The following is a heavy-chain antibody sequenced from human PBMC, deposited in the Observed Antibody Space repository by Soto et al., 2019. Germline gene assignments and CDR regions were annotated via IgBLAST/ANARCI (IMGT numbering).Heavy chain of an antibody. J-gene: IGHJ6*03. Sequence: GGSLRLSCAASGFTFSSYAMSWVRQAPGKGLEWVSAISGSGGSTYYADSVKGRFTISRDNSKNTLYLQMNSLRAEDTAVYYCAKSQTVDTAMDNRPLPYYYMDVWGKGTTVTVSS. D-gene: IGHD5-18*01. CDR1: GFTFSSYA. V-gene: IGHV3-23*01. CDR3: AKSQTVDTAMDNRPLPYYYMDV. CDR2: ISGSGGST.